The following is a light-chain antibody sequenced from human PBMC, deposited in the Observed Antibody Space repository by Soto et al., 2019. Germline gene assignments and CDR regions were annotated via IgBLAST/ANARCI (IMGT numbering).Light chain of an antibody. Sequence: DIMLTQSPGTLSLTPDERATLPCSASQGVSRGYLAWYQQKAGQAPRLLIYGVSSRATGVSHRFSGGGSGTDFTLTISSLEPEDFAVYYCQQRSNWPITFAQGTRLEIK. CDR3: QQRSNWPIT. J-gene: IGKJ5*01. CDR2: GVS. V-gene: IGKV3D-20*02. CDR1: QGVSRGY.